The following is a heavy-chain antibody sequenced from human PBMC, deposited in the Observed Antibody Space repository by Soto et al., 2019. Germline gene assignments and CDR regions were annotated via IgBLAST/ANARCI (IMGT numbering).Heavy chain of an antibody. Sequence: SETLPPTCSVFCYPIGIGYYCGLIRQPPGKGLEWIGSIYHSGSTYYNPSLKSRVTISVDTSKNQFSLKLSSVTAADTAVYYCAGSPPYDFWSGYPFDYWGQGTLVTVSS. CDR2: IYHSGST. D-gene: IGHD3-3*01. V-gene: IGHV4-38-2*01. J-gene: IGHJ4*02. CDR3: AGSPPYDFWSGYPFDY. CDR1: CYPIGIGYY.